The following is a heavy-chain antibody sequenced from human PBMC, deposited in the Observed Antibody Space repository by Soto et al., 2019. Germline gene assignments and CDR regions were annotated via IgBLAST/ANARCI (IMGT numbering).Heavy chain of an antibody. V-gene: IGHV5-51*01. CDR3: ARHSGTRETHAGMDV. CDR1: GYSFTSYW. Sequence: PGESLKISCKGSGYSFTSYWIGWVRQMPGKGLEWMGIIYPGDSDTRYSPSFQGQVTISADKSISTAYLQWSSLKASDTAMYYCARHSGTRETHAGMDVWGQGTTVTVSS. J-gene: IGHJ6*02. CDR2: IYPGDSDT.